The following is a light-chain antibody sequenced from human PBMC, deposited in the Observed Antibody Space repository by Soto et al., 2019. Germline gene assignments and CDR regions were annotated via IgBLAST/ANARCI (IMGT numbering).Light chain of an antibody. CDR2: SAS. J-gene: IGKJ4*01. Sequence: EVVMTQSPATLSVSPGERATLSCRASQSVSSKLAWYQQKPGQAPSLLIYSASTRATGFPARFSGSGSGTEFTLTISRLQSEDFAVYCCQQYNYWPLTFGGGTKVEIK. CDR3: QQYNYWPLT. V-gene: IGKV3-15*01. CDR1: QSVSSK.